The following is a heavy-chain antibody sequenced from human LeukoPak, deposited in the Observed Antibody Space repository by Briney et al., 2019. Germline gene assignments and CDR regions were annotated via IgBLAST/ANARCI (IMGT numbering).Heavy chain of an antibody. D-gene: IGHD3-3*01. Sequence: GGSLRLSCAASGFTFSNYGIHWVRQAPGRGLEWVAFIRYDGRNKYYADSVTGRFTISRDNSKNTVYLQVNSLIPDNTAVYYCAKVISIQYGVVALDYWGQGILVTVSS. CDR1: GFTFSNYG. V-gene: IGHV3-30*02. J-gene: IGHJ4*02. CDR3: AKVISIQYGVVALDY. CDR2: IRYDGRNK.